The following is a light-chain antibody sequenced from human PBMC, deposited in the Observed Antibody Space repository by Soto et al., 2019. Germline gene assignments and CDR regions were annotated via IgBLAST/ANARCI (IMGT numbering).Light chain of an antibody. J-gene: IGKJ5*01. Sequence: EIVLTQSPGTLSLSPGERATLSCRASQSVSSNYLAWYQQKPGRAPRLLIYGASSRATGIPDRFAGSGSGTDFTLTISRLEPEDFAVDYCQQYGRSPITFGQGTRLEIK. CDR1: QSVSSNY. CDR2: GAS. V-gene: IGKV3-20*01. CDR3: QQYGRSPIT.